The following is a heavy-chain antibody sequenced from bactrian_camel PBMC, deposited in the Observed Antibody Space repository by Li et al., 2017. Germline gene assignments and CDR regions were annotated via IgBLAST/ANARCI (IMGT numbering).Heavy chain of an antibody. Sequence: HVQLVESGGGSVQTGGSLRLSCTAPGFTANQCAVTWYRQAAGKQREFVSLINVDGSTMYSDPVKGRFTISEDKAEDTVFLQMDNLKPEDTAVYSCRTGNRGSGGRCAPPFYAWGQGTQVTVS. CDR2: INVDGST. D-gene: IGHD2*01. J-gene: IGHJ6*01. CDR3: RTGNRGSGGRCAPPFYA. CDR1: GFTANQCA. V-gene: IGHV3S53*01.